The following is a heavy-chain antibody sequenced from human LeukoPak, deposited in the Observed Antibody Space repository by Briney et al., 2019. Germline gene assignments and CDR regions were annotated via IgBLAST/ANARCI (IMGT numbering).Heavy chain of an antibody. J-gene: IGHJ4*02. Sequence: SETLSLTCTVSGGSISSYYWSWIRQPPGEGLEWIGYMYYSGNTNYNPYLKSRVTISTDTSKNQFSLKLRSVTAADTAVYYCARGGEMATVDYWGQGTLVTASS. V-gene: IGHV4-59*01. CDR2: MYYSGNT. CDR3: ARGGEMATVDY. D-gene: IGHD5-24*01. CDR1: GGSISSYY.